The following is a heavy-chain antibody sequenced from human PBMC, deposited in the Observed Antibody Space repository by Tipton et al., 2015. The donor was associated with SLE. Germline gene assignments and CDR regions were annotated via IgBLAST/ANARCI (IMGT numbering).Heavy chain of an antibody. CDR3: ARDGFGGNSVSVDY. V-gene: IGHV1-18*01. D-gene: IGHD4-23*01. CDR1: GYTFTSYG. Sequence: QSGAEVKKPGASLKVSCKASGYTFTSYGISWVRQAPGQGLDWMGWISGYTGNTKSAQKFQGRVTLTTDTSTSTAYLELRSLRSDDSAVYYCARDGFGGNSVSVDYWRQGTLVTFSS. J-gene: IGHJ4*02. CDR2: ISGYTGNT.